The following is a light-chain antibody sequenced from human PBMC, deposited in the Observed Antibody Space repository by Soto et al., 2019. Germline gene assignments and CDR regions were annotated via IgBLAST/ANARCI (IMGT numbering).Light chain of an antibody. CDR3: QQYNNLPPIT. V-gene: IGKV3-15*01. CDR1: QSVSSN. J-gene: IGKJ5*01. Sequence: EIVMTQSPATLSVSPGERATLSCMASQSVSSNLAWYQQKPGQAPRLLIYGASTRATGIPARVSGIGAGTEFTLTLSSLQLEGFAVYYCQQYNNLPPITFGQGTRLEIK. CDR2: GAS.